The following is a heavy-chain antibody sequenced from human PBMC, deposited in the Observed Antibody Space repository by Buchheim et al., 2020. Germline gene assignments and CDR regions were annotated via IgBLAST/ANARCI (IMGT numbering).Heavy chain of an antibody. V-gene: IGHV3-7*01. CDR2: IKQDGSEK. J-gene: IGHJ6*02. CDR1: GFTFSSYW. CDR3: ARDSRSARYYYYYYGMDV. Sequence: EVQLVESGGGLVQPGGSLRLSCAASGFTFSSYWMSWVRQAPGKGLEWVANIKQDGSEKYYVDSVKGRFTISRDNAKNSLYLQMNSLRAEDTAVYYCARDSRSARYYYYYYGMDVWGQRTT. D-gene: IGHD6-6*01.